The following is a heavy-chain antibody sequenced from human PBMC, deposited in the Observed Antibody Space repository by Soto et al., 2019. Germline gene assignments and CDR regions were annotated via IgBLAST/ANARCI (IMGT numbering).Heavy chain of an antibody. CDR2: ISSSSGYI. CDR3: ARDRDWAFDY. J-gene: IGHJ4*02. V-gene: IGHV3-21*01. CDR1: GFTFSSYS. Sequence: GGSLRLSCAASGFTFSSYSMNWVRQAPGKGLEWVSSISSSSGYIYYADSVKGRFTISRDNAQNSLFLLMNSLRAEDTAVYYCARDRDWAFDYWGRGTLVTVSS. D-gene: IGHD3-9*01.